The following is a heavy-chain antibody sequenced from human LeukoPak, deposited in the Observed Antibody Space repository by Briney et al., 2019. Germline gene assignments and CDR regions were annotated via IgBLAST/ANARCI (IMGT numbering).Heavy chain of an antibody. Sequence: PSETLSLTCTVSGGSISSSSYYWGWIRQPPGKGLEWIGSIYYSGSTYYNPPLKSRVTISVDTSKNQFSLKLSSVTAADTAVYYCARGRGPRTVSFDYWGQGTLVTVSS. D-gene: IGHD4-17*01. CDR1: GGSISSSSYY. CDR2: IYYSGST. J-gene: IGHJ4*02. CDR3: ARGRGPRTVSFDY. V-gene: IGHV4-39*07.